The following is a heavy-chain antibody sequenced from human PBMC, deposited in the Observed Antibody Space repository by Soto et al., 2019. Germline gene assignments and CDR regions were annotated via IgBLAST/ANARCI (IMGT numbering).Heavy chain of an antibody. CDR1: GFSLSTTGVG. J-gene: IGHJ5*02. D-gene: IGHD3-10*01. CDR2: IYWDDDK. Sequence: QITLKESGPTLVRPTQTLTLTCTFSGFSLSTTGVGVGWIRQPPGKALEWLALIYWDDDKRYSPSLKSRLAITEPSSKNEVILTMTNMDPVDTATYCCAQRLRDYGLGRERANYFDTWGQGTLVTVSS. CDR3: AQRLRDYGLGRERANYFDT. V-gene: IGHV2-5*02.